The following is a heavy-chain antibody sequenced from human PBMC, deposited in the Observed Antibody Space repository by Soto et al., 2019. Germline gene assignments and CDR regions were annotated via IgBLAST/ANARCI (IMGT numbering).Heavy chain of an antibody. J-gene: IGHJ4*02. V-gene: IGHV3-15*05. CDR3: TTVIPKAKWELGS. D-gene: IGHD1-26*01. CDR2: IKIKTDGVTR. Sequence: XGSLRLSCRASGCTFRNACMSWVRQAPGKGLDWVGLIKIKTDGVTRDYAGPVKGRLTVSRDHPKNTLDLQLKSMTTEDTAVYYCTTVIPKAKWELGSWGQGTLVTVSS. CDR1: GCTFRNAC.